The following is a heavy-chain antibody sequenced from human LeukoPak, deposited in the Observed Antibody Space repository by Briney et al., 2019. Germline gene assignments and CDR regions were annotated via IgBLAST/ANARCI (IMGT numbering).Heavy chain of an antibody. V-gene: IGHV3-7*01. J-gene: IGHJ3*02. CDR1: GFTFSNYW. Sequence: GGSLRLSCAASGFTFSNYWMTWVRQAPGKGLEWVATIRQDGSEIYYVDSVRGRFTISRDNAKNSLYLQMNSLRAEDTAVYYCARRSYCGGDCYGSDAFDIWGQGTMVTVSS. CDR3: ARRSYCGGDCYGSDAFDI. D-gene: IGHD2-21*02. CDR2: IRQDGSEI.